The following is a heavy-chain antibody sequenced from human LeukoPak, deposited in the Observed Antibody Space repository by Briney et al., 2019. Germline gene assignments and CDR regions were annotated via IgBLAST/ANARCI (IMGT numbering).Heavy chain of an antibody. CDR1: GFTFSSYA. D-gene: IGHD1-26*01. CDR2: ISYDGSNK. J-gene: IGHJ4*02. CDR3: ARDGSEKYSGSYYGGFDY. V-gene: IGHV3-30-3*01. Sequence: PGGSLRLSCAASGFTFSSYAMHWVRQAPGKGLEWVAVISYDGSNKYYADSVKGRFTISSDNSMNTLYLQMNSLRAEDTAVYYCARDGSEKYSGSYYGGFDYWGQGTLVTVSS.